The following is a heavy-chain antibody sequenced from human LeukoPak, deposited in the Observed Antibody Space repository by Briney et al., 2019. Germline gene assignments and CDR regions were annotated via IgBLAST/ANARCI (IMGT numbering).Heavy chain of an antibody. Sequence: SETLSLTCTVSGGSLSSYYWSWIRQPPGKGLEWIGSIYHSGSTYYNPSLKSRVTISVDTSKNQFSLKLSSVTAADTAVYYCARAPYDSSGYWVGYFDYWGQGTLVTVSS. CDR1: GGSLSSYY. V-gene: IGHV4-38-2*02. D-gene: IGHD3-22*01. CDR2: IYHSGST. CDR3: ARAPYDSSGYWVGYFDY. J-gene: IGHJ4*02.